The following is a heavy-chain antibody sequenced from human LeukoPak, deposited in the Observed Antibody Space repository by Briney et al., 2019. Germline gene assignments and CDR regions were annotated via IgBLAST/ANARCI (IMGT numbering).Heavy chain of an antibody. CDR3: AKDISHGGNGRTLFDY. V-gene: IGHV3-9*01. D-gene: IGHD4-23*01. CDR1: GFTFDDYA. J-gene: IGHJ4*02. Sequence: PGGSLRLSCAASGFTFDDYAMLWVRQAPGKGLEWVSGISWNSGSIGYADSVKGRFTISRDNAKNSLYLQMNSLRAEDTALYYCAKDISHGGNGRTLFDYWGQGTLVTVSS. CDR2: ISWNSGSI.